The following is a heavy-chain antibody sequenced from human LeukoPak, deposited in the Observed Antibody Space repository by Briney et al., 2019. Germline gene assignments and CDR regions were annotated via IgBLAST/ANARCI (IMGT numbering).Heavy chain of an antibody. V-gene: IGHV4-31*03. CDR2: IYYSGST. J-gene: IGHJ6*02. Sequence: SETLSLTCTVSGGSISSGGYYWSWIRQHPGKGLEWIGYIYYSGSTYYNPSLKSRVTISVDTSKNQFSLKLSSVTAADTAVYYCARGRNDFWSGYPYYYYGMDVWGQGTTVTVSS. CDR3: ARGRNDFWSGYPYYYYGMDV. D-gene: IGHD3-3*01. CDR1: GGSISSGGYY.